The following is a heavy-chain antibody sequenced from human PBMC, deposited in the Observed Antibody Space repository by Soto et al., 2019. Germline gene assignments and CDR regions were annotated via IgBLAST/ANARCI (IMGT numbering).Heavy chain of an antibody. CDR3: ARDPTLAPIVGATTLAH. V-gene: IGHV3-74*01. CDR2: INSDGSST. J-gene: IGHJ4*02. CDR1: GFTFSSYW. D-gene: IGHD1-26*01. Sequence: PGGSLRLSCAASGFTFSSYWMHWVRQAPGKGLVWVSRINSDGSSTSYADSVKGRFTISRDNAKNTLYLQMNSLRAEDTAVYYYARDPTLAPIVGATTLAHWGQGTLVTVSS.